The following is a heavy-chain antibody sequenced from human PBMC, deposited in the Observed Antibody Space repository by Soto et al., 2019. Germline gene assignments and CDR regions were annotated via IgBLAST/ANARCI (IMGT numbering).Heavy chain of an antibody. D-gene: IGHD5-18*01. CDR3: ATGGHNDGYNFYHGMDV. Sequence: QVQVVQSGAEVKKPGSSVKVSCKVSGGIFTNNAISWVRQAPGQGLDWLGGVIPLFDTAYYAQIFRCRLRISADGATTTAYMELSGLTSADTAVYFCATGGHNDGYNFYHGMDVWGQGTTGTVS. V-gene: IGHV1-69*01. CDR2: VIPLFDTA. J-gene: IGHJ6*02. CDR1: GGIFTNNA.